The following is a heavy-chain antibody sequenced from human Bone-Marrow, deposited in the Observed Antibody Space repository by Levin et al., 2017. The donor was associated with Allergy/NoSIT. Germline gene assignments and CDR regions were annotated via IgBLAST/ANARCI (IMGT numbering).Heavy chain of an antibody. Sequence: SQTLSLTCTVSGGSISSSSYYWGWIRQPPGKGLEWIGTIYYSGSTYYNPSLKSRVTISIDMSKNQFSLKLSYLTAADTAVYYCAREVAYDGPSDYSGMDVWGQGTTVSVSS. J-gene: IGHJ6*02. CDR3: AREVAYDGPSDYSGMDV. V-gene: IGHV4-39*07. D-gene: IGHD5-12*01. CDR1: GGSISSSSYY. CDR2: IYYSGST.